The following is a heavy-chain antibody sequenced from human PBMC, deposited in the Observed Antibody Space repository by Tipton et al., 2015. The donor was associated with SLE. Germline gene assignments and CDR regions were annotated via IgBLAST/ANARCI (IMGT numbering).Heavy chain of an antibody. CDR1: GYSFIAYY. J-gene: IGHJ4*02. Sequence: QLVQSGAEVKKPGASVKVSCKASGYSFIAYYLHWVRQAPGQGLEWMGRIILILGETNYAQKFQGRVTISADKSTSTTYMELSSLGSEDTALYYCAAYINYPAYWGQGTLVTVSS. CDR3: AAYINYPAY. D-gene: IGHD4-11*01. V-gene: IGHV1-69*09. CDR2: IILILGET.